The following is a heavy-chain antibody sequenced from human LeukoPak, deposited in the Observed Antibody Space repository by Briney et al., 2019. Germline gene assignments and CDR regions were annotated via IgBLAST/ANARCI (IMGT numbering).Heavy chain of an antibody. CDR3: AAQVAQVATDSRINIFEY. V-gene: IGHV4-39*01. J-gene: IGHJ4*02. Sequence: SETLSLTCTVPGGSISSGDYYWAWIRQPPGKGLEWIGSIYYSGSTYYIPSLKSRVAISLDTSKNQFSLKLSSVTAADTAVYYCAAQVAQVATDSRINIFEYWGQGTLVTVSS. D-gene: IGHD5-12*01. CDR1: GGSISSGDYY. CDR2: IYYSGST.